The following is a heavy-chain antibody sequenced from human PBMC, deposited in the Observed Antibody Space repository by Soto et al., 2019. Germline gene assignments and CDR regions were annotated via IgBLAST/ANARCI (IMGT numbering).Heavy chain of an antibody. CDR2: IIPIFGTA. V-gene: IGHV1-69*13. J-gene: IGHJ4*02. D-gene: IGHD4-17*01. Sequence: ASVKVSCKASGGTFSSYAISWVRQAPGQGLEWMGGIIPIFGTANYAQKFQGRVTITADESTSTAYMELSSLRSEDTAVYYCARGGEDYGGKGIINFDYWGQGTLVTVSS. CDR1: GGTFSSYA. CDR3: ARGGEDYGGKGIINFDY.